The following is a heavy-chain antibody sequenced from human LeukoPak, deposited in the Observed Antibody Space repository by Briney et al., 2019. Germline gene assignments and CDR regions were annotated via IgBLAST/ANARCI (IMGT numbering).Heavy chain of an antibody. Sequence: SETLSLTCTVSGDSISTYYWSWIRQPPGKGLEWIGYIYYSVISDYNPPLRSRVTMSVDMSTNQISLKLSSVTAADTAVYYCARASGGDGSGSLWGQGTLVTVSS. CDR2: IYYSVIS. V-gene: IGHV4-59*01. D-gene: IGHD3-10*01. J-gene: IGHJ4*02. CDR1: GDSISTYY. CDR3: ARASGGDGSGSL.